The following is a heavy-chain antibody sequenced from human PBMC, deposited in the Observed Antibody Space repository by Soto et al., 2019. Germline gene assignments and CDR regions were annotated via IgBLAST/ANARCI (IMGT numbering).Heavy chain of an antibody. CDR2: ISWNSGNI. Sequence: EVQLVESGGGLVQPGRSLRLSCAASAFTFGDYAMHWVRQAPGRGLEWVSCISWNSGNIVYVDSVEGRFTISRDNAKNSLYLQMNSLRPDDTAFDYCVKGYTTSCFAHFHYWGQGALVTVSS. CDR1: AFTFGDYA. J-gene: IGHJ4*02. D-gene: IGHD2-2*01. V-gene: IGHV3-9*01. CDR3: VKGYTTSCFAHFHY.